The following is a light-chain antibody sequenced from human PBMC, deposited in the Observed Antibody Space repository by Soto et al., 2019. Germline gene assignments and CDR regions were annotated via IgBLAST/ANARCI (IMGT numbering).Light chain of an antibody. CDR2: TTY. Sequence: DIQMTQSPSSLSASVGDRVTITCRTSQSINTYLNWYQQKPGKAPNLLIYTTYHLHSGVPSRFTGSGSVTDFTLTISSLQPEDFVTYCCQQGDSTPYTFGQGTTLEIK. V-gene: IGKV1-39*01. CDR1: QSINTY. J-gene: IGKJ2*01. CDR3: QQGDSTPYT.